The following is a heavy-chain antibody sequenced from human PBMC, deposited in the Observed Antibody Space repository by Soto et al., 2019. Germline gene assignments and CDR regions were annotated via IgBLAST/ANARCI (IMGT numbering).Heavy chain of an antibody. D-gene: IGHD6-19*01. CDR3: ARERAVAGTVDYYYYGMDV. CDR2: ISAYNGNT. CDR1: GYTFTSNG. Sequence: QVQLVQSGAEVKKPGASVKVSCKASGYTFTSNGISWVRQAPGQGLEWMGWISAYNGNTNYAQKLQGRVTMTTDTSTSTAYMELRSLRSDDTAVYYCARERAVAGTVDYYYYGMDVWGQGTTVTVSS. J-gene: IGHJ6*02. V-gene: IGHV1-18*01.